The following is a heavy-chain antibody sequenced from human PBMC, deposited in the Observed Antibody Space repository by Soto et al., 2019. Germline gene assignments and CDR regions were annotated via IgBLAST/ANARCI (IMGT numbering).Heavy chain of an antibody. CDR2: FNPIFGAP. V-gene: IGHV1-69*13. CDR1: GGTFSNSA. J-gene: IGHJ5*02. Sequence: SVEVSCKASGGTFSNSAIYWVRQAPGQGLVWMGGFNPIFGAPYYAQTFQGRVTINADESTGTVYMDLSSLRSEDTAVSYCAVANSTPYNCFDPRGQGTLVTVSS. CDR3: AVANSTPYNCFDP. D-gene: IGHD7-27*01.